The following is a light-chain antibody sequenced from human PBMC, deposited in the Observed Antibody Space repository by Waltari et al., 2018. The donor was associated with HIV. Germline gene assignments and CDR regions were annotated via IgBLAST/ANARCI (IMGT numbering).Light chain of an antibody. CDR3: MIWYGNTWV. J-gene: IGLJ3*02. CDR2: YKSDSYK. V-gene: IGLV5-45*03. Sequence: QNVLTQPSSLSAPPGASASLTCTLRSDINVGNFRVYWYQQRAGSPPRYLLRYKSDSYKQKASGVPSRFSGSSDASANAGILVMSGLQSDDEADYYCMIWYGNTWVFGGGTKLTVL. CDR1: SDINVGNFR.